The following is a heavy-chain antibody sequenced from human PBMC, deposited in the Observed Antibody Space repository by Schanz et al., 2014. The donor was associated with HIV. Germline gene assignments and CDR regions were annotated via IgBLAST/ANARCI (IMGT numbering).Heavy chain of an antibody. CDR3: AKDQGDVTGTPFDY. J-gene: IGHJ4*02. V-gene: IGHV3-33*03. CDR1: GFTFSGYG. Sequence: QVQLVESGGGVVQPGRSLRLSCVASGFTFSGYGMHWVRQAPGKGLEWVAILWFDGSIDYYVDSVKGRFTVFRDNSKNTLYLQMNSLSPEDTAMYYCAKDQGDVTGTPFDYWGQGTLVTVSS. CDR2: LWFDGSID. D-gene: IGHD1-20*01.